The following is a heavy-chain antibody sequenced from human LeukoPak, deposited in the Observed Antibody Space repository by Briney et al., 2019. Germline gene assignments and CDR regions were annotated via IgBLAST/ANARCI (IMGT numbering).Heavy chain of an antibody. CDR3: ARGSRLWLRPHDYYYYMDV. Sequence: PSETLSLTCTVSGGSISSSGYYWSWIRQPPGKGLEWIGEINHSGSTNYNPSLESRVTISVDTSKNQFSLKLSSVTAADTAVYYCARGSRLWLRPHDYYYYMDVWGKGTTVTVSS. CDR1: GGSISSSGYY. CDR2: INHSGST. J-gene: IGHJ6*03. D-gene: IGHD5-12*01. V-gene: IGHV4-39*07.